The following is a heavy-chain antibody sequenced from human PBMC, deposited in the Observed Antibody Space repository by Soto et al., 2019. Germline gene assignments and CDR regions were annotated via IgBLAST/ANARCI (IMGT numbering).Heavy chain of an antibody. Sequence: GASVKVSCKASGYTFTSYDINWVRQATGQGLEWMGWMNPNSGNTGYAQKFQGRVTMTRNTSISTAYMELSSLRSEDTAVYYCARGLRRPRYYYYYMDVWGKGTTVTVSS. J-gene: IGHJ6*03. CDR2: MNPNSGNT. V-gene: IGHV1-8*01. CDR1: GYTFTSYD. CDR3: ARGLRRPRYYYYYMDV.